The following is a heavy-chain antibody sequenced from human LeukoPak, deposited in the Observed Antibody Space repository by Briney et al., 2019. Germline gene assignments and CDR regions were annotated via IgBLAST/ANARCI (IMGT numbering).Heavy chain of an antibody. D-gene: IGHD1-1*01. J-gene: IGHJ6*03. Sequence: PSETLSLTCTVSGGSISSSSYYWGWIRQPPGKGLDWIGVINYRGNTYYNPSLKSRVTISVVTSMNQFSLKLSSVTAADTAVYYCARINNWNDVKSYYYYMDVWGKGTTVTISS. V-gene: IGHV4-39*01. CDR1: GGSISSSSYY. CDR3: ARINNWNDVKSYYYYMDV. CDR2: INYRGNT.